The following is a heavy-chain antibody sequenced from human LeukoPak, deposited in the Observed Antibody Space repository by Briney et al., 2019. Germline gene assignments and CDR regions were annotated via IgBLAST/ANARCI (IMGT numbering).Heavy chain of an antibody. Sequence: GGSLRLSCAASEFTFVRYAMNWVRQAPGKGLGWVSYISSSSFKIGYADSVKGRFTISRDNSKNSLYLQMDSLRVEDTAVYYCVRDPSYGSSWYYFMDVWGKGTTVTVSS. D-gene: IGHD6-13*01. CDR1: EFTFVRYA. J-gene: IGHJ6*03. CDR3: VRDPSYGSSWYYFMDV. CDR2: ISSSSFKI. V-gene: IGHV3-48*04.